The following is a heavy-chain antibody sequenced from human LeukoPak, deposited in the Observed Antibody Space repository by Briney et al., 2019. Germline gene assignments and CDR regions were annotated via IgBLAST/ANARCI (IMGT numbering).Heavy chain of an antibody. CDR3: ARYVWGSYPTFEDY. CDR1: GGSISSYY. CDR2: IYYSGST. J-gene: IGHJ4*02. D-gene: IGHD3-16*02. V-gene: IGHV4-59*01. Sequence: PSETLSLTCTVSGGSISSYYWSWIRQPPGKGLEWIGYIYYSGSTNYNPSLKSRVTISVDTPKNQFSLKLNSVTAADTAVYYCARYVWGSYPTFEDYWGQGTLVTVSS.